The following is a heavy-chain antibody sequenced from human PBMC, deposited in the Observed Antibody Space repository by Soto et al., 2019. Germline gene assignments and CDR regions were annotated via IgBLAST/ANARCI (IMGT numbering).Heavy chain of an antibody. CDR3: ARRGITGTNTYDYGLDV. Sequence: QVHLVQSGAEVRETGASVRISCEASGYTFTDYAIHWVRQAHGQKPEWLGWINAANGNIKSSRPFRGRVTLTIDKSASTAYLDLTSLRSEDTAVYFCARRGITGTNTYDYGLDVWGQGTAVTVSS. CDR2: INAANGNI. CDR1: GYTFTDYA. V-gene: IGHV1-3*01. J-gene: IGHJ6*02. D-gene: IGHD1-20*01.